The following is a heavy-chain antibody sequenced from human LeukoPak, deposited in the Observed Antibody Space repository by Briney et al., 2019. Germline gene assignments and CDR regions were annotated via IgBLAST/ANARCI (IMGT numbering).Heavy chain of an antibody. D-gene: IGHD2-2*01. Sequence: GGSLRLSCAASGFTFSSYAMSWVRQAPGKGLGWVSAISGSGGSTYYADSVKGRFTISRDNSKNTLYLQMNSLRAEDTAVYYCAKDRGPTIVVVPAANPFDPWGQGTLVTVSS. CDR3: AKDRGPTIVVVPAANPFDP. J-gene: IGHJ5*02. V-gene: IGHV3-23*01. CDR2: ISGSGGST. CDR1: GFTFSSYA.